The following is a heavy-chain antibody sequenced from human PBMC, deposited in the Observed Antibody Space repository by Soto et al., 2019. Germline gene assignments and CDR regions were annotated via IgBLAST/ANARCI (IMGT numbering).Heavy chain of an antibody. D-gene: IGHD3-16*01. Sequence: QVQLQESGPGLVKPSQTLSLTCTVSGGSISSGGYYWSWIRQHPGKGLEWIGYIYYSGSTYYNPSLKSRVTISGDTSKNQFSLKRSSLTDADTAVYYCALRLGDPGRLYFDYWGQGTLVTVSS. V-gene: IGHV4-31*03. CDR1: GGSISSGGYY. CDR3: ALRLGDPGRLYFDY. CDR2: IYYSGST. J-gene: IGHJ4*02.